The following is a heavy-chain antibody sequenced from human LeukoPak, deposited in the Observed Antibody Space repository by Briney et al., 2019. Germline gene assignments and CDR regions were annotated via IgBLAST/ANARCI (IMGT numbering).Heavy chain of an antibody. CDR2: MTPNSEKR. D-gene: IGHD6-19*01. Sequence: GASVKVSCKTSGYPFTSYDIHWVRQAAGHRLESMSWMTPNSEKRAYAQKFQGRVTMTSNTSIDTAYMELSSLTFDDTAIYYCARGRGWGILDSWGQGHLVTVSS. CDR1: GYPFTSYD. CDR3: ARGRGWGILDS. V-gene: IGHV1-8*01. J-gene: IGHJ4*02.